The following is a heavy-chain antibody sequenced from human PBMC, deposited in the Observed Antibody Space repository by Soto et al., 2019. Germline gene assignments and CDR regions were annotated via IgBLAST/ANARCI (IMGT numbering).Heavy chain of an antibody. J-gene: IGHJ4*02. CDR3: ARYIATAGKYFDY. CDR2: IKEDGSEK. CDR1: GFTFSSYW. D-gene: IGHD6-13*01. Sequence: GGSLRLSCAASGFTFSSYWMSWVRQAPGKGLEWVATIKEDGSEKYYVDSVKGRFTISRDKAKNSLYLQMNSLRAEDTAVYYCARYIATAGKYFDYWGQGTLVTVSS. V-gene: IGHV3-7*01.